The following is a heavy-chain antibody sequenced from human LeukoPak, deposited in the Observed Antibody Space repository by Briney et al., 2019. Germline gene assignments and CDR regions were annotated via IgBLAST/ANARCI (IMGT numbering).Heavy chain of an antibody. J-gene: IGHJ4*02. CDR2: ISYDGSNE. D-gene: IGHD6-6*01. CDR3: ARGGSEYSSSFFDY. Sequence: GGSLRLSCAASGFTFSSYAMHWVRQAPGKGLEWVAVISYDGSNEYYADSVKGRFTISRDNSKNTLYLQMNSLRAEDTAVYYCARGGSEYSSSFFDYWGQGTLVTVSS. CDR1: GFTFSSYA. V-gene: IGHV3-30*01.